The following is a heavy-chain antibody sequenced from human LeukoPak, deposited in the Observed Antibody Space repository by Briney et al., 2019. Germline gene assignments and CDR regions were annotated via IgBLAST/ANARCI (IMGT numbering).Heavy chain of an antibody. CDR2: ITSGGVNT. Sequence: GGSLRLSCAASGFTFSSYAMSWVRQAPGKGLEWVSSITSGGVNTYYATSVKGRFTISRDNAKNSLFLQMNSLRAEDTAIYYCAKVRDGSFWYEYFQHWGQGTLVTVSS. D-gene: IGHD6-19*01. J-gene: IGHJ1*01. CDR3: AKVRDGSFWYEYFQH. CDR1: GFTFSSYA. V-gene: IGHV3-21*01.